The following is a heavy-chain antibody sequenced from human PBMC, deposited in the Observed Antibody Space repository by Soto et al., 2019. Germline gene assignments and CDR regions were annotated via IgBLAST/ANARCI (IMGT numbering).Heavy chain of an antibody. CDR1: GYRFSTSG. V-gene: IGHV1-3*01. CDR3: ARDSQRVQIPSTGWFDP. J-gene: IGHJ5*02. D-gene: IGHD2-2*01. CDR2: INAADGDT. Sequence: QVQLVQSGAELKKPGASVKISCETSGYRFSTSGIHWLRQAPGQSLEWMGWINAADGDTKYSQKFQDRVTLSRDTSASTAYMELSSLTSEDTSIYYCARDSQRVQIPSTGWFDPWGQGTVVTVSS.